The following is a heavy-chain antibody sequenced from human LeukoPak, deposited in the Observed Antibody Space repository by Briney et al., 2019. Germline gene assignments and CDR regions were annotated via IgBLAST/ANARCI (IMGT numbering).Heavy chain of an antibody. D-gene: IGHD4-11*01. Sequence: ASVTVTRKASGFRFTSFGVSRVRQAPGQGLEWMGWISNYFGVTHYAEKFEDRVTMTIDTSTATAYMELRSLRYDDTAIYYCARDSDYSRNGNGDWCARGGQGTVVTVSS. CDR1: GFRFTSFG. J-gene: IGHJ4*02. CDR3: ARDSDYSRNGNGDWCAR. CDR2: ISNYFGVT. V-gene: IGHV1-18*04.